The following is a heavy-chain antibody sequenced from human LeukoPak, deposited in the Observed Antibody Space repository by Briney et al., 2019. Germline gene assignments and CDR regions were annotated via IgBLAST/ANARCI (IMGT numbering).Heavy chain of an antibody. D-gene: IGHD4-17*01. V-gene: IGHV1-2*02. CDR2: INPNSGGT. J-gene: IGHJ4*02. CDR3: ARGSWNDYGDYAPGGSGDYYFDY. CDR1: GYTFTSYG. Sequence: ASVKVSCKASGYTFTSYGISWVRQAPGQGLEWMGWINPNSGGTNYAQKFQGRVTMTRDTSISTAYMELSRLRSDDTAVYYCARGSWNDYGDYAPGGSGDYYFDYWGQGTLVTVSS.